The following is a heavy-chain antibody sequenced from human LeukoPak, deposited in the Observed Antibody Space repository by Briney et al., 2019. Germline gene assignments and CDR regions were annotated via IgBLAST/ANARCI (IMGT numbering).Heavy chain of an antibody. D-gene: IGHD2-15*01. CDR3: ARRSQSCSGGGCSPDFFDY. Sequence: GESLKISCKGSGYSFTNYWIGWVRQMPGKGVEVMGIIYPGDCDPRYSPSFQGQVTISADTSINTAYLQWSSLKASDTAMYYCARRSQSCSGGGCSPDFFDYWGQGTLVTVST. J-gene: IGHJ4*02. CDR2: IYPGDCDP. CDR1: GYSFTNYW. V-gene: IGHV5-51*01.